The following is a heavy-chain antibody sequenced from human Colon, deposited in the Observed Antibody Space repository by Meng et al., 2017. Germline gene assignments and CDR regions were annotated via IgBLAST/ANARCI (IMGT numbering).Heavy chain of an antibody. V-gene: IGHV4-4*02. CDR1: GGSLISSNW. Sequence: ADLEGSGPGLVKPSGTLCLTCVVSGGSLISSNWWTWVRQAPGKGLEWIGEIYRSGSTNYNPSLKSRVTISIDTSKNEFSLKLTSVTAADTALYYCARRVQYSSGYYYFDFWGQGTLVTVSS. CDR2: IYRSGST. CDR3: ARRVQYSSGYYYFDF. J-gene: IGHJ4*02. D-gene: IGHD3-22*01.